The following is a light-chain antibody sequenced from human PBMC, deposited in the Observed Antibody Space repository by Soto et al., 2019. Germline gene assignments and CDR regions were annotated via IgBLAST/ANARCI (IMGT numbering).Light chain of an antibody. CDR3: QSYDSSLSVI. V-gene: IGLV1-40*01. Sequence: QSVLTQPPSVSGAPGQRVTISCTGSSSNIGAGYDVHWYQQLPGTAPKLLIYGNSNRPSGVPDRFSGSKSGTSASLAITGLWAEDEADYYCQSYDSSLSVIFGGGTQLTVL. CDR1: SSNIGAGYD. J-gene: IGLJ2*01. CDR2: GNS.